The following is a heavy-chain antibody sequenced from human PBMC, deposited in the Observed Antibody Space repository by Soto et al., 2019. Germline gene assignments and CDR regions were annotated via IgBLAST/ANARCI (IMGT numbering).Heavy chain of an antibody. CDR3: VRDLPPDTETAYTDV. CDR1: GVTSSDYY. CDR2: ISSSGSLI. D-gene: IGHD3-16*01. Sequence: GGALRLACAGSGVTSSDYYMSWVRPGPGKGLEWSSYISSSGSLIYYADSEKGRFTISRDNGKNALYLQMNSLRVEVTAVCYCVRDLPPDTETAYTDVLAQGNSVTVS. J-gene: IGHJ6*02. V-gene: IGHV3-11*01.